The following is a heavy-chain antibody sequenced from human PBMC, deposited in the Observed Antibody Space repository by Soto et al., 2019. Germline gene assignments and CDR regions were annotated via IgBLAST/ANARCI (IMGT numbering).Heavy chain of an antibody. J-gene: IGHJ5*02. CDR3: ARVVFRELNWFDP. CDR1: GGSISSGGYY. CDR2: IYYSGST. D-gene: IGHD2-21*01. V-gene: IGHV4-31*03. Sequence: SETLSLTCTVSGGSISSGGYYWSWFRQHPGKGLEWIGYIYYSGSTYYNPSLKSRVTISVDTSKNQFSLKLSSVTAADTAVYYCARVVFRELNWFDPWGQGTLVTVSS.